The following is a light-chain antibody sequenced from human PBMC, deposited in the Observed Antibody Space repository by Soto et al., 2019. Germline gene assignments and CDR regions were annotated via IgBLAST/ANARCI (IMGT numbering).Light chain of an antibody. J-gene: IGKJ5*01. CDR3: QQRHNWPIT. V-gene: IGKV3-15*01. CDR2: GAS. Sequence: EVELTQSPDILSVSPGETATLSCRASQSVRSNLAWYQQKPGQAPRLLIYGASTRATGIPARFSGSGSGREFTLTISSLQSEDFGLYYCQQRHNWPITFGQGTRLDIK. CDR1: QSVRSN.